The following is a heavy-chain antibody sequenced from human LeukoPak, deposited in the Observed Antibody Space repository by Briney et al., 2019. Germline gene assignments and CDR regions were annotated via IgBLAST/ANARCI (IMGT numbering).Heavy chain of an antibody. Sequence: ASVKVSCKASVPTFTSYAINWVRQAPGQGLEWMGGFIPIFGSPTYAQKFQGRVSFTTDESTDTAYMELSNLGSDDTAVFYCAGFFYDSSGAAFDIWGQGTMVTVSS. CDR1: VPTFTSYA. CDR2: FIPIFGSP. D-gene: IGHD3-22*01. V-gene: IGHV1-69*05. J-gene: IGHJ3*02. CDR3: AGFFYDSSGAAFDI.